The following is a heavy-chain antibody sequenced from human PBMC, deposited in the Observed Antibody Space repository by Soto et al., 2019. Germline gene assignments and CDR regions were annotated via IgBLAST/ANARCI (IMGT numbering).Heavy chain of an antibody. V-gene: IGHV3-21*01. CDR1: GFTFSSYS. CDR3: ARYYPPLVVPAAIADYYGMDV. J-gene: IGHJ6*02. Sequence: EVQLVESGGGLVKPGWSLRLSCAASGFTFSSYSMNWVLQAPGKGLARVSSISSSSSYIYYADSVKGRFTITRDNAKNSLYLQMNSLRADDTAVYYCARYYPPLVVPAAIADYYGMDVWGQGTTVTVSS. D-gene: IGHD2-2*01. CDR2: ISSSSSYI.